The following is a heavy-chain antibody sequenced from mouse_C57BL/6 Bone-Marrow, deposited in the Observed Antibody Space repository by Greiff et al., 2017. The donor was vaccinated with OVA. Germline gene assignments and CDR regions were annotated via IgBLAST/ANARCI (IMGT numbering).Heavy chain of an antibody. D-gene: IGHD1-1*01. CDR3: TSYYGSSPYAMDY. V-gene: IGHV1-5*01. CDR2: IYPGNSDT. Sequence: EVQLVESGTVLARPGASVKMSCKTSGYTFTSYWMHWVKQRPGQGLEWIGAIYPGNSDTSYNQKFKGKAKLTAVTSASTAYMELSSLTNEDSAVYYCTSYYGSSPYAMDYWGQGTSVTVSS. J-gene: IGHJ4*01. CDR1: GYTFTSYW.